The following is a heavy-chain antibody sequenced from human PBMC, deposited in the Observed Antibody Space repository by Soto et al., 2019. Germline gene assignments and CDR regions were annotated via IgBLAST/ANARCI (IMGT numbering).Heavy chain of an antibody. CDR1: GFTFSNAW. CDR3: TTGLVRLGGGMDV. J-gene: IGHJ6*02. CDR2: IKSKTDGGTT. Sequence: EVQLVESGGGLVKPGGSLRLSCAASGFTFSNAWMSWVRQAPGKGLEWVGRIKSKTDGGTTDYAAPVQGSFTISRDDSKNTLYLQMNSLKTEDTAVYYCTTGLVRLGGGMDVWVQGTTVTVSS. D-gene: IGHD6-6*01. V-gene: IGHV3-15*01.